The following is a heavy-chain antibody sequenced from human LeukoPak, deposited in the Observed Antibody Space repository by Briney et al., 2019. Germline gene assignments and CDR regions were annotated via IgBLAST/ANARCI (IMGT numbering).Heavy chain of an antibody. CDR2: IYHSGST. Sequence: SQTLSLTCTVSGGSISSGGYYWSCIRQPPGKGLECIGYIYHSGSTYYNPSLKSRVTISVDRSKNQFSLKLSSVTAADTAVYYCATASRFSAFDIWGQGTMVTVSS. CDR1: GGSISSGGYY. CDR3: ATASRFSAFDI. V-gene: IGHV4-30-2*01. D-gene: IGHD3-16*01. J-gene: IGHJ3*02.